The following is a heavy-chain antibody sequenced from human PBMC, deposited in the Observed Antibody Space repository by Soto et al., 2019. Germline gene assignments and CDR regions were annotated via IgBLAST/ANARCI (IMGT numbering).Heavy chain of an antibody. CDR1: GGSISSYY. CDR2: IYYSGST. Sequence: QVQLQESGPGLVKPSETLSLTCTVSGGSISSYYWSWIRQPPGKGLEWIGYIYYSGSTNYNPSLKSRVTISVDPSKNQFSLKLSSVTAADTAVYYCARGTSSSILFYYYYYMDVWGKGTTVTVSS. V-gene: IGHV4-59*01. CDR3: ARGTSSSILFYYYYYMDV. D-gene: IGHD6-6*01. J-gene: IGHJ6*03.